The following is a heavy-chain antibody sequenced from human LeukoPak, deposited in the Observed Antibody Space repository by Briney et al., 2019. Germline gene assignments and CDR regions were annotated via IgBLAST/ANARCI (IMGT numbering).Heavy chain of an antibody. J-gene: IGHJ5*02. V-gene: IGHV1-69*01. CDR2: IIPIFGTA. CDR1: GGTFSIYA. Sequence: ASVKVSCKASGGTFSIYAISWVRQAPGQGLEGMGGIIPIFGTANYTQKFQGRVTITADESTSTAYMELSSLRSEDTAVYYCARGIMSHDDYGGNWFDPWGQGTLVTVSS. D-gene: IGHD4-17*01. CDR3: ARGIMSHDDYGGNWFDP.